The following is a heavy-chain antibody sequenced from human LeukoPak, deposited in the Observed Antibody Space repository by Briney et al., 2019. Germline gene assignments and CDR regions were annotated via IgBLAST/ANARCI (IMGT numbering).Heavy chain of an antibody. Sequence: GESLKISCKGSGYSFTSYWIGWVRQMPGKGLEWMGIIYPGDSDTRYSPSFQGQVTISADKSISTAYLQWSSLKASDTAMYYCARHAPPAYGDHSNYCYYYMDVWGKGTTVTVSS. CDR2: IYPGDSDT. D-gene: IGHD4-17*01. CDR3: ARHAPPAYGDHSNYCYYYMDV. V-gene: IGHV5-51*01. CDR1: GYSFTSYW. J-gene: IGHJ6*03.